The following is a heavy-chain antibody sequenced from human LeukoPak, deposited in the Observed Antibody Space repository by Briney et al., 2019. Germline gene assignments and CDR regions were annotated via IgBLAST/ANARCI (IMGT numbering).Heavy chain of an antibody. Sequence: PGGSLRLSRAASGFTFSDYYMSWIRQAPGKGLEWVSYISSSGSTIYYADSGKGRFTISRDNTKTSLYLQMNSLRAEDTAVYYCARDPALWLGEYGTSDYWGQGTLVTVSS. CDR3: ARDPALWLGEYGTSDY. V-gene: IGHV3-11*01. CDR2: ISSSGSTI. J-gene: IGHJ4*02. CDR1: GFTFSDYY. D-gene: IGHD3-10*01.